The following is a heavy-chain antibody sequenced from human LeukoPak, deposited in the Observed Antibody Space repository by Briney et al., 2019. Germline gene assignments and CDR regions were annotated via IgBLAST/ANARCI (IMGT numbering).Heavy chain of an antibody. D-gene: IGHD3-3*02. J-gene: IGHJ4*02. Sequence: SETLSLTCTVSGGSISGYYWTWIRQPPGKGLEWIGYIYYSGSTNYNPSLKSRVTISVDTSKNQFSLKLSSVTAADTAVYYCAGGLHFWSGYYGYYFDYWGQGTLVTVSS. CDR2: IYYSGST. V-gene: IGHV4-59*01. CDR3: AGGLHFWSGYYGYYFDY. CDR1: GGSISGYY.